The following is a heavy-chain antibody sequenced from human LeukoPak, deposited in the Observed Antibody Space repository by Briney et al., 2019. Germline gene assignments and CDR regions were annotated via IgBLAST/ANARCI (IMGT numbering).Heavy chain of an antibody. CDR1: GGSISSYY. V-gene: IGHV4-59*08. CDR2: IYYSGST. D-gene: IGHD4-23*01. Sequence: PSETLSLTCTVSGGSISSYYWSWIRQPPGKGLEWIGYIYYSGSTNYNPSLKSRVTISVDTSKNQFSLKLSSVTAADTAVYYCARLYGGNGGGDYWGQGTLVTVSS. CDR3: ARLYGGNGGGDY. J-gene: IGHJ4*02.